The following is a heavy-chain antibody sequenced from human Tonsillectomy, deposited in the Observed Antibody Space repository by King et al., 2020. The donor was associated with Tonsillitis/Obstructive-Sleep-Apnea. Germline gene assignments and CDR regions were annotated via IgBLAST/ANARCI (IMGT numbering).Heavy chain of an antibody. D-gene: IGHD3-9*01. J-gene: IGHJ4*02. CDR2: ISYDGSNK. CDR1: EFTFNTYT. CDR3: ARDPTGYFDWSLGLTNFEY. V-gene: IGHV3-30*04. Sequence: QLVQSGGGVVQSGRSLRLSCAASEFTFNTYTMHWVRQAPGKGLEWVAVISYDGSNKHYADSVKGRFTISRDNSKNTLYLQMNILRPEDTAVYYCARDPTGYFDWSLGLTNFEYWGQGTLVTVSS.